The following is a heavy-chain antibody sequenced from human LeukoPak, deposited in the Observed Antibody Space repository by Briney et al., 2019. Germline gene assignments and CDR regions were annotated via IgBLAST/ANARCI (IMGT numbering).Heavy chain of an antibody. D-gene: IGHD5-18*01. Sequence: SVKVSCKASGDSLGSFALCWVRQAPGQGLEWMGGIIPVPNKPNYAQKFQGRVTISVDESTNTAFMELSSLTSEDTAVYYCAKGGPRLPHPVGFDPWGQGTLVTVSS. CDR3: AKGGPRLPHPVGFDP. CDR1: GDSLGSFA. J-gene: IGHJ5*02. V-gene: IGHV1-69*10. CDR2: IIPVPNKP.